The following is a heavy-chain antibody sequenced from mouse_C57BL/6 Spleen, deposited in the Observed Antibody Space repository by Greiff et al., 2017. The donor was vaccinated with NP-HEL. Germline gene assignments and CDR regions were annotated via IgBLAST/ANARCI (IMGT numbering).Heavy chain of an antibody. CDR1: GFTFSSYA. V-gene: IGHV5-4*01. CDR3: AREGEYWYFDV. Sequence: EVQVVESGGGLVKPGGSLKLSCAASGFTFSSYAMSWVRQTPEKRLEWVATISDGGSYTYYPDNVKGRFTISRDNAKNNLYLQMSHLKSEDTAMYYCAREGEYWYFDVWGTGTTVTVSS. CDR2: ISDGGSYT. J-gene: IGHJ1*03.